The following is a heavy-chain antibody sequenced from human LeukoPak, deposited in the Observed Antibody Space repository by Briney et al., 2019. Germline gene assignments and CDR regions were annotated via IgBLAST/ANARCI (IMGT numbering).Heavy chain of an antibody. CDR2: INHSGST. CDR3: ARGPTTTYYYDSSGYRGYYYGMDV. J-gene: IGHJ6*02. CDR1: GGSFSGYY. V-gene: IGHV4-34*01. Sequence: SETLSLTCAVYGGSFSGYYWSWIRQPPGKGLEWIGEINHSGSTNYNPSLKSRVTISVDTSKNQFSLRLSSVTAADTAVYYCARGPTTTYYYDSSGYRGYYYGMDVWGQGTTVTVSS. D-gene: IGHD3-22*01.